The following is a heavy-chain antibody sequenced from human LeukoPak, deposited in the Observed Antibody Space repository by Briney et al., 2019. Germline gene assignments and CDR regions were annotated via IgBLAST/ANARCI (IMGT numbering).Heavy chain of an antibody. J-gene: IGHJ6*03. CDR3: ARVKDYGGYYYYMDV. CDR2: IYYSGST. D-gene: IGHD4-23*01. V-gene: IGHV4-59*01. CDR1: GGSISSYY. Sequence: SETLSLTCTVSGGSISSYYWSWIRQPSGKGLEWIGYIYYSGSTNYNPSLKSRVTISVDTSKNQFSLKLSSVTAADTAVYYCARVKDYGGYYYYMDVWGKGTTVTISS.